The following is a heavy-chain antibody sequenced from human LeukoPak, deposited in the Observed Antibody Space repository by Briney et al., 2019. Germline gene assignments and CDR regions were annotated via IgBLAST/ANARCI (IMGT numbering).Heavy chain of an antibody. Sequence: PSETLSLTCTVSGGSISSYYWSWIRQPPGKGLEWIGYIYYSGSTNYNPSLKSRVTISVDTSKNQFSLKLSSVTAADTAVYYCARDIRWFGESSFRYFDYWGQGTLVTVSS. D-gene: IGHD3-10*01. CDR3: ARDIRWFGESSFRYFDY. CDR2: IYYSGST. V-gene: IGHV4-59*01. CDR1: GGSISSYY. J-gene: IGHJ4*02.